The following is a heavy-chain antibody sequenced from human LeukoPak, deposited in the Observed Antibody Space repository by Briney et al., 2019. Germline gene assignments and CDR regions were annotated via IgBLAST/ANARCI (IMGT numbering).Heavy chain of an antibody. CDR2: IKQDGSEK. Sequence: GGSLRLSCAASGFTFSIYWMSWVRQAPGEGLEWVANIKQDGSEKYYVDSVKGRFTISRDNAKNSLYLQMNSLRAEDTAVYYCARVGIAYYYDSSGYYTDFWDQGTLVTVSS. D-gene: IGHD3-22*01. CDR1: GFTFSIYW. V-gene: IGHV3-7*01. J-gene: IGHJ4*02. CDR3: ARVGIAYYYDSSGYYTDF.